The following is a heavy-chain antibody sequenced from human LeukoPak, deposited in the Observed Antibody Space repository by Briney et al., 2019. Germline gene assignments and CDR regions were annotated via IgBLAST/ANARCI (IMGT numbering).Heavy chain of an antibody. D-gene: IGHD3-10*01. V-gene: IGHV4-59*01. CDR2: IYYSGST. CDR3: ARDRGVRGYSWFDP. Sequence: SETLSLTCTVSGGSISNYHWSWIRQPPGKGLEWIGYIYYSGSTNYNPSLKSRVTISVDTPTNQFSLKLNSVTAADTAVYYCARDRGVRGYSWFDPWGQGTLVTVSS. J-gene: IGHJ5*02. CDR1: GGSISNYH.